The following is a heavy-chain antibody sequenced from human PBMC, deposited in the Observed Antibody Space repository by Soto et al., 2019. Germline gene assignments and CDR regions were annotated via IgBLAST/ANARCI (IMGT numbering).Heavy chain of an antibody. CDR2: ISYDGSNK. CDR1: LFTFSSYC. J-gene: IGHJ6*02. CDR3: AKIGDYSYYYYGMDV. V-gene: IGHV3-30*18. D-gene: IGHD4-17*01. Sequence: PGGSLRLACAASLFTFSSYCMHWVRQAPGKGLEWVAVISYDGSNKYYADSVKGRFTISRDNSKNTLYLQMNSLRAEDTAVYYCAKIGDYSYYYYGMDVWGQGTTVTVSS.